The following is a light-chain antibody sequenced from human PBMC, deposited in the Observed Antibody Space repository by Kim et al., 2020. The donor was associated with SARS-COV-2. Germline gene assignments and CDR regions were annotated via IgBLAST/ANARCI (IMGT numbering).Light chain of an antibody. CDR1: QGIRND. CDR3: LQDYNYPRT. J-gene: IGKJ1*01. Sequence: AIQMTQSPSSLSASVGDRVTITCRASQGIRNDLGWYQQKPGEAPKPLIYAASSLQSGVPSRFSGSGSGTDFTLTITSLQPEDFATYYCLQDYNYPRTFGQGTKVDIK. CDR2: AAS. V-gene: IGKV1-6*01.